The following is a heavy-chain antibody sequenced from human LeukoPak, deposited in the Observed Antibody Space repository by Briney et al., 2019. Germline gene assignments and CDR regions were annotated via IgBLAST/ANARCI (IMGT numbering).Heavy chain of an antibody. CDR2: INPNGGGT. CDR1: GYTFTGYY. V-gene: IGHV1-2*02. CDR3: ARVFGRNAYSSSSFDY. D-gene: IGHD6-6*01. Sequence: GASVKVSCKASGYTFTGYYMHWVRQAPGQGLEWMGWINPNGGGTNYAQKFQGRVTMTRDTSISTAYMELSRLRSDDTAVYYCARVFGRNAYSSSSFDYWGQGTLVTVS. J-gene: IGHJ4*02.